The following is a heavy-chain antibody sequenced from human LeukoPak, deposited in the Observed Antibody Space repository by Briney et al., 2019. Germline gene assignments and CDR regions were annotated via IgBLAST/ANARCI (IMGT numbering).Heavy chain of an antibody. CDR3: AELGITMIGGV. Sequence: ASVKVSCKASGYIFTSYFMHWVRQAPGQGLEWMGLINPSGGSTRYAQKFQGRVTMTRDMSTSTVYMDLSSLRSEDTAVYYCAELGITMIGGVWGKGTTVTISS. J-gene: IGHJ6*04. CDR1: GYIFTSYF. D-gene: IGHD3-10*02. CDR2: INPSGGST. V-gene: IGHV1-46*01.